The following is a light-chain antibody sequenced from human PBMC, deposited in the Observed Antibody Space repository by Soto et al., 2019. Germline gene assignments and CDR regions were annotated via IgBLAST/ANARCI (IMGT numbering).Light chain of an antibody. CDR3: QQYNNWPPHT. Sequence: TVMTQSPATLSVSLGERVTLSCRASQSVRNNLAWYQQKPGQAPRLLIYGASTRATEIPARFSGSGSGTEFTLTISSLQSEDSAVYYCQQYNNWPPHTFGQGTKVDIK. CDR2: GAS. V-gene: IGKV3-15*01. J-gene: IGKJ2*01. CDR1: QSVRNN.